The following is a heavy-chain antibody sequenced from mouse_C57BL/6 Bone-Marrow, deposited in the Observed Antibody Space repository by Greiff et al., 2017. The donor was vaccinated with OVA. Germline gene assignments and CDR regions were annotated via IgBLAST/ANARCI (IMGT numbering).Heavy chain of an antibody. CDR2: ISNGGGST. Sequence: EVQGVESGGGLVQPGGSLKLSCAASGFTFSDYYMYWVRQTPEKRLEWVAYISNGGGSTYYPDTVKGRFTISRDNAKNTLYLQMSRLKSEDTAMYYCARTLWLPYYYAMDYWGQGTSVTVSS. V-gene: IGHV5-12*01. D-gene: IGHD2-2*01. CDR1: GFTFSDYY. CDR3: ARTLWLPYYYAMDY. J-gene: IGHJ4*01.